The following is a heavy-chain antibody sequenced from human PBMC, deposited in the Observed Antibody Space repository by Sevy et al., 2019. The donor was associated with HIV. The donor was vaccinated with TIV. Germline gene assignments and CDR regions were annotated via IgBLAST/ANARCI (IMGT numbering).Heavy chain of an antibody. CDR3: ARHCGSTSCSHAFDI. J-gene: IGHJ3*02. CDR1: GGSFSGYY. CDR2: INHSGST. Sequence: SETLSLTCAVYGGSFSGYYWSWIRQPPGKGLEWIGEINHSGSTNYNPSLKSRVTISVDTSKNQFSLKLSSVTAADTAVYYCARHCGSTSCSHAFDIWGQGTMVTISS. D-gene: IGHD2-2*01. V-gene: IGHV4-34*01.